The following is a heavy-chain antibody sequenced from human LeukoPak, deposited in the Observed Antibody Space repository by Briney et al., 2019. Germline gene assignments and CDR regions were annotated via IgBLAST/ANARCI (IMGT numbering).Heavy chain of an antibody. J-gene: IGHJ4*02. V-gene: IGHV3-21*04. CDR3: ATYRQVLLPFES. CDR1: GFTFSGYD. Sequence: GGSLRLSCAASGFTFSGYDVNWVRQAPGKGLEWVSSISGSSSYTYYADSVRGRFTISRDNSKSTLSLQMNSLRAEDTAIYYCATYRQVLLPFESWGQGTLVTVSS. CDR2: ISGSSSYT. D-gene: IGHD2-8*02.